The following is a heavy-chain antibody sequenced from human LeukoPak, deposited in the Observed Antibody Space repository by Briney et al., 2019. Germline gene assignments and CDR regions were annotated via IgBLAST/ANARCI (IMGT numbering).Heavy chain of an antibody. CDR3: ARRAGAYSPPYDY. V-gene: IGHV3-53*01. Sequence: GGSLRLSCTVSGFTVSSNSMSWVRQAPGKGLEWVSFIYSDNTHYSDSVKGRFTISRDNSKNTLYLQMNSLRAEDTAVYYCARRAGAYSPPYDYGGQGTRVTVSS. CDR2: IYSDNT. J-gene: IGHJ4*02. CDR1: GFTVSSNS. D-gene: IGHD4/OR15-4a*01.